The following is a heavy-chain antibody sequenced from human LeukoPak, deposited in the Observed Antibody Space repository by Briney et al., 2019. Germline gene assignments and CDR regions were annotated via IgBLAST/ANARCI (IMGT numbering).Heavy chain of an antibody. Sequence: PGGSLRLSCAASEFTFSSYSMNWVRQAPGKGREWVSSIGGTSCYIYYADQVKGRFTISRDNAKNSLYLRMNGLRAEDTAVDYCARDRRGYSYGYDYWGQGTLVTVSS. CDR1: EFTFSSYS. J-gene: IGHJ4*02. V-gene: IGHV3-21*01. D-gene: IGHD5-18*01. CDR2: IGGTSCYI. CDR3: ARDRRGYSYGYDY.